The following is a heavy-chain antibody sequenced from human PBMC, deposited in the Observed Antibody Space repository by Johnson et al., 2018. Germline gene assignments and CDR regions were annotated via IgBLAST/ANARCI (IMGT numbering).Heavy chain of an antibody. CDR1: GGSISSRSYY. D-gene: IGHD2-15*01. CDR3: ATVGYCSGGSCYDAFDI. CDR2: IYYRGST. Sequence: QVQLQESGPGLVKPSETLSLTCTVSGGSISSRSYYWGWIRQPPGKGLEWIGSIYYRGSTHYNPSLKSRVTISVDTSKNQFSLKLSSVTAADTAVYYCATVGYCSGGSCYDAFDIWGQGTMVTVSS. V-gene: IGHV4-39*01. J-gene: IGHJ3*02.